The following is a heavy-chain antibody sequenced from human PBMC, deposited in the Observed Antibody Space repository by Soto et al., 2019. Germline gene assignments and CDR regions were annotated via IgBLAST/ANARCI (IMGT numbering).Heavy chain of an antibody. V-gene: IGHV1-69*01. CDR3: ARSFLGYCSSTSCSDRGEQQMVPGY. CDR1: GGTFSSYA. J-gene: IGHJ4*02. D-gene: IGHD2-2*01. Sequence: QVQLVQSGAEVKKPGSSVKVSCKASGGTFSSYAISWVRQAPGQGLEWLGGIIPIFGTANYAQKFQGRVTMTADESTSTAYMKLSSLRSEDTAVYYCARSFLGYCSSTSCSDRGEQQMVPGYWGPGTLVTVS. CDR2: IIPIFGTA.